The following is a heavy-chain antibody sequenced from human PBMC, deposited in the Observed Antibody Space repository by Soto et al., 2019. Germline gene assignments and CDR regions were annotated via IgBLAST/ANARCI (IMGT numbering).Heavy chain of an antibody. CDR3: ARGDKSYYVDPY. V-gene: IGHV3-33*01. J-gene: IGHJ4*02. D-gene: IGHD1-26*01. Sequence: QVQLVESGGGVVQPGRSLRLSCAASGFTFSSYGMHWVRQAPGKGLEWVAVIWYDGSIKYYADSVKGRFTIPRDTSKNTLYLQMYGLRAEDTAVYYCARGDKSYYVDPYWCQGSLVTVSS. CDR1: GFTFSSYG. CDR2: IWYDGSIK.